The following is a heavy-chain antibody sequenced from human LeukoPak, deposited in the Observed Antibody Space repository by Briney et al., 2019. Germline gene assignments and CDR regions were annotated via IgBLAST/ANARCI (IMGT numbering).Heavy chain of an antibody. D-gene: IGHD4-11*01. CDR2: ISYDGSNT. CDR1: GFTFSNAW. V-gene: IGHV3-30*18. CDR3: AKSDYSSPYFDY. Sequence: GGSLRLSCAASGFTFSNAWMSWVRQAPGKGLEWVAVISYDGSNTEYADSVKGRFTISRDNSKNTVFLQMNSLRVEDTAVYYCAKSDYSSPYFDYWGQGTLVTVSS. J-gene: IGHJ4*02.